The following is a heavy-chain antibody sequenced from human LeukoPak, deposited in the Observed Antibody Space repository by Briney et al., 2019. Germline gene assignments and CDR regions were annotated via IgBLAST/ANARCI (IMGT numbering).Heavy chain of an antibody. D-gene: IGHD4-11*01. V-gene: IGHV4-59*08. CDR2: IYYSGST. Sequence: PSETLSLTCTVSGGSISSYYWSWIRQPPGKGLEWIGYIYYSGSTNYKSSLKSRVSLSVDTSKNQFSLKLTSVTAADTAVYYCARAEINDYSRYWGQGIPVIVSS. J-gene: IGHJ4*02. CDR1: GGSISSYY. CDR3: ARAEINDYSRY.